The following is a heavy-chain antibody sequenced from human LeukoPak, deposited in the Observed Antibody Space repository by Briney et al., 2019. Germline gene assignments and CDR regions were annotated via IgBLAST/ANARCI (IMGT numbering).Heavy chain of an antibody. CDR1: GFTFSGYA. D-gene: IGHD5-18*01. CDR2: ISGSGGNT. J-gene: IGHJ4*02. V-gene: IGHV3-23*01. CDR3: AKGRSYDLPNTAVSY. Sequence: GGSLRLSCAASGFTFSGYAMSWVRQAPGKGLEWVSGISGSGGNTYYADSVKGRFTISRDNSKNTLYLQMNSLRAEDTAVYYCAKGRSYDLPNTAVSYWGQGTLVTVSS.